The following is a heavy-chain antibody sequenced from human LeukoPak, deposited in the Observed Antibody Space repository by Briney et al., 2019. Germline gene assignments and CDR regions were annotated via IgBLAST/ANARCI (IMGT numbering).Heavy chain of an antibody. Sequence: PGGSLRLSCGASGFTFSIYWMHWVRQAPGKGLEWVSYISNDGRVTQCADSVKGRFTISRDNAKNTLYLQMSGLRVEDTAVYYCAREKVVAAQYYYYGMDVWGQGTTVTVSS. D-gene: IGHD2-15*01. CDR2: ISNDGRVT. J-gene: IGHJ6*02. CDR1: GFTFSIYW. V-gene: IGHV3-74*01. CDR3: AREKVVAAQYYYYGMDV.